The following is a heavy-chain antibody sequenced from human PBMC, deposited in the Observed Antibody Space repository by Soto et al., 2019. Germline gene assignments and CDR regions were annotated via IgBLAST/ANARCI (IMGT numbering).Heavy chain of an antibody. V-gene: IGHV4-59*01. Sequence: PSETLSLTCTVSGGSISSYYWSWIRQPPGKGLEWIGYIYYSGSTNYNPSLKSRVTISVDTSKNQFSLKLSSVTAADTAVYSCAGDRRPQSSSWYVDYYYSGTAVWGRGTTVTAPS. CDR1: GGSISSYY. CDR2: IYYSGST. CDR3: AGDRRPQSSSWYVDYYYSGTAV. D-gene: IGHD6-13*01. J-gene: IGHJ6*04.